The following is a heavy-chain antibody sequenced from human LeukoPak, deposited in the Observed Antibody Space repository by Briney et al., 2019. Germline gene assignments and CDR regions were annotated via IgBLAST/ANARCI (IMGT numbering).Heavy chain of an antibody. J-gene: IGHJ4*02. D-gene: IGHD5-12*01. CDR2: IYYSGST. CDR3: ARVSGYDWESFYDY. V-gene: IGHV4-39*07. Sequence: SETLSLTCTVSGGSISSSSYYWGWIRQPPGKGLEWIGSIYYSGSTYYNPSLKSRVTISVDTSRNQFSLKLNSVTAADTAVYYCARVSGYDWESFYDYWGQGTLVTVSS. CDR1: GGSISSSSYY.